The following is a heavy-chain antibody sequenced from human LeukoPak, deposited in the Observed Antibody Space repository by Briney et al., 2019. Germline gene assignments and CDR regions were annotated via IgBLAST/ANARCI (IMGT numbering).Heavy chain of an antibody. J-gene: IGHJ4*02. CDR3: ARDGLDSSGYYYPVSGSDY. D-gene: IGHD3-22*01. CDR2: IWYDGSNK. CDR1: GFTFSSYG. Sequence: GGSLRLSCAASGFTFSSYGIHWVRQAPGKGLEWVAVIWYDGSNKYYADSVKGRFTISRDNSKNTMYLQMNSLRAEDTAVYYCARDGLDSSGYYYPVSGSDYWGQGTLVTVSS. V-gene: IGHV3-33*01.